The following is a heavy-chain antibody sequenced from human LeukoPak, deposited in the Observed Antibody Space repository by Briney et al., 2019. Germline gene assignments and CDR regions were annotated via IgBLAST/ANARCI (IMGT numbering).Heavy chain of an antibody. Sequence: SVTVSCKASGGTFSSYAISRVRQAPGQGLEWMGGIIPIFGTANYAQKLQGRVTMTTDTSTSTAYMELRSLRSDDTAVYYCAALDYDFWSGYYSGQLDYWGQGTLVTVSS. CDR1: GGTFSSYA. V-gene: IGHV1-69*05. D-gene: IGHD3-3*01. CDR2: IIPIFGTA. J-gene: IGHJ4*02. CDR3: AALDYDFWSGYYSGQLDY.